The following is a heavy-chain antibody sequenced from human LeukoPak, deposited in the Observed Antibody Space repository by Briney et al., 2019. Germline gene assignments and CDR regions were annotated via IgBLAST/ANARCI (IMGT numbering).Heavy chain of an antibody. D-gene: IGHD5-24*01. V-gene: IGHV4-34*01. CDR3: ASRLRDGYNFDY. CDR2: INHSGST. Sequence: SETLSLTCAVYGGSFSGYYWSWIRQPPGKGLEWIGEINHSGSTNYNPSLKSRVTISVDTSKYQVSLKLSSVTAADTAVYYCASRLRDGYNFDYWGQGTLVTVSS. CDR1: GGSFSGYY. J-gene: IGHJ4*02.